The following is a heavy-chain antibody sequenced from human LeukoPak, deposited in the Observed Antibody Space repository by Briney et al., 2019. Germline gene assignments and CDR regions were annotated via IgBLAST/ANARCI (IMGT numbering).Heavy chain of an antibody. J-gene: IGHJ3*02. CDR3: ARVSRLGELSLGAFDI. CDR1: RGSITSGDYY. V-gene: IGHV4-30-4*01. CDR2: IYYNGFT. D-gene: IGHD3-16*02. Sequence: PSETLSLTCSVSRGSITSGDYYWTWIRQPPGKGLEWIRNIYYNGFTYYNPSLKSRVTISVDTSKNQFSLKLSSVTAADTAVYYCARVSRLGELSLGAFDIWGQGTMVTVSS.